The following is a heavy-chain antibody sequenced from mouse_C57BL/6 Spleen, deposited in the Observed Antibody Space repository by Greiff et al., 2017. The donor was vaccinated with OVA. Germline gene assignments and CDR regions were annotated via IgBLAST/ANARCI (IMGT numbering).Heavy chain of an antibody. J-gene: IGHJ4*01. Sequence: EVKVVESGTVLARPGASVKMSCKTSGYTFTSYWMHWVKQRPGQGLEWIGAIYPGNSDTSYNQKFKGKAKLTAVTSASTAYMELSSLTNEDSAVYYCTRSFYGNYGGYAMDYWGQGTSVTVSS. CDR2: IYPGNSDT. V-gene: IGHV1-5*01. CDR1: GYTFTSYW. D-gene: IGHD2-1*01. CDR3: TRSFYGNYGGYAMDY.